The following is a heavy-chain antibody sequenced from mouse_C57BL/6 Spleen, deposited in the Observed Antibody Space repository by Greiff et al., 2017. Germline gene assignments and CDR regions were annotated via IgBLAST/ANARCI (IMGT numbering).Heavy chain of an antibody. V-gene: IGHV1-55*01. D-gene: IGHD2-4*01. CDR3: ASYYDYDWYFDV. CDR1: GYTFTSYW. Sequence: QVQLQQPGAELVKPGASVKMSCKASGYTFTSYWITWVKQRPGQGLEWIGDIYPGSGSTNYNEKFKSKATLTVDTSSSTAYMQLSSLTSEDSAVDYCASYYDYDWYFDVWGTGTTVTVSS. J-gene: IGHJ1*03. CDR2: IYPGSGST.